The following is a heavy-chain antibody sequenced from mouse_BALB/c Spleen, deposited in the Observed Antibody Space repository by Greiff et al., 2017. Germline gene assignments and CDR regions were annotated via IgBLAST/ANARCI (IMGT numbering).Heavy chain of an antibody. CDR3: ARGGWLRAMDY. J-gene: IGHJ4*01. Sequence: VQLQESGPGLVAPSQSLSITCTVSGFSLTGYGVNWVRQPPGKGLEWLGMIWGDGSTDYNSALKSRLSISKDNSKSQVFLKMNSLQTDDTARYYCARGGWLRAMDYWGQGTSVTVSS. V-gene: IGHV2-6-7*01. D-gene: IGHD2-2*01. CDR1: GFSLTGYG. CDR2: IWGDGST.